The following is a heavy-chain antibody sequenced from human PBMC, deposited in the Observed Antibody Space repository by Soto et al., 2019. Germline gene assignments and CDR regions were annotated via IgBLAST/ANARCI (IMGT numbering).Heavy chain of an antibody. D-gene: IGHD3-22*01. CDR2: INPSGGST. CDR3: ARDPPYDSSGEGYFDY. J-gene: IGHJ4*02. V-gene: IGHV1-46*01. CDR1: GYTFTSYY. Sequence: QVQLVQSGAEVKKPGASVKVSCKASGYTFTSYYMHWVRQAPGQGLEWMGIINPSGGSTSYAQKFQGRVTMTRDTSTSTVYMELSSLRSEDTAVYYCARDPPYDSSGEGYFDYWGQGTLVTVSS.